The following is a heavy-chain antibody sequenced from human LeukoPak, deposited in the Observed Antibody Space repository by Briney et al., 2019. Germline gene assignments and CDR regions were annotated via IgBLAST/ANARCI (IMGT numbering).Heavy chain of an antibody. CDR2: ISASGGS. CDR1: GFTFSNYA. Sequence: SGGSLRLSCAASGFTFSNYAMSWVRQAPGKGLEWVSGISASGGSYYADSVKGRFTVSRDISRNTLYLQMNSLRAEDTAVYFCAREPRDCTGGTCLSAGGYYFYYWSQGTLVTVSS. CDR3: AREPRDCTGGTCLSAGGYYFYY. V-gene: IGHV3-23*01. D-gene: IGHD2-15*01. J-gene: IGHJ4*02.